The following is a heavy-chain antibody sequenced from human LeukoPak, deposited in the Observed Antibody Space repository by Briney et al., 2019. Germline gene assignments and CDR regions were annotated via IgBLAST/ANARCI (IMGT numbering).Heavy chain of an antibody. CDR3: AKYDYGGNPNEYYFDY. Sequence: GGSLRLSCAASGFTFSSYAMSWVRQAPGKGLEWVSTIGDNGDSPYYADSVKGRFTISRNNSKNTLDLQMNSLRAQDTAVYYCAKYDYGGNPNEYYFDYWGQGTLVTVSS. CDR1: GFTFSSYA. V-gene: IGHV3-23*01. D-gene: IGHD4-23*01. J-gene: IGHJ4*02. CDR2: IGDNGDSP.